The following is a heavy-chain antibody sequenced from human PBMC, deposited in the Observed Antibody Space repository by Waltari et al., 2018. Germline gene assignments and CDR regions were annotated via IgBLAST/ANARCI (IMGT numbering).Heavy chain of an antibody. D-gene: IGHD2-2*01. V-gene: IGHV1-2*06. CDR3: AREIVVVPAAPRWFDP. CDR1: GYTFTGYY. CDR2: INPNSGGT. Sequence: QVQLVQSGAEVKKPGASVKVSCKASGYTFTGYYMHWVRQAPGQGLEWMGRINPNSGGTNYAQKFQGRVTMTRDTSISTAYMELSRLRSDDTAVYYCAREIVVVPAAPRWFDPWGQGTLVTVSS. J-gene: IGHJ5*02.